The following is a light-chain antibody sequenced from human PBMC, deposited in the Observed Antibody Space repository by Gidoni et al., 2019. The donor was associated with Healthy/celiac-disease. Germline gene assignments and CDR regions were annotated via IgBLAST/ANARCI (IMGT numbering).Light chain of an antibody. CDR1: QSVSSY. CDR3: QQRSNWPLFN. V-gene: IGKV3-11*01. CDR2: DAS. J-gene: IGKJ3*01. Sequence: EIVLTQSPATLSLSPGERATLSCRASQSVSSYLAWYQQKPGQAPRLLIYDASNRATGIPARFSGRGSGTDFTLTISSLEPEDFAVYYCQQRSNWPLFNFGPGTKVDIK.